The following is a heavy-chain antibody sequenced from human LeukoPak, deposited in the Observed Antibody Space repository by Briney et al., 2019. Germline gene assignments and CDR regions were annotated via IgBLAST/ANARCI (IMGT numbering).Heavy chain of an antibody. Sequence: ASVKVSYKASGYTFTSYGISWVRQAPGQGLEWMGWISAYNGNTNYAQKLQGRVTMTTDTSTSTAYMELRSLRSDDTAVYYCARDYYDSSGYFRTIDYWGQGTLVTVSS. CDR1: GYTFTSYG. J-gene: IGHJ4*02. CDR2: ISAYNGNT. V-gene: IGHV1-18*01. CDR3: ARDYYDSSGYFRTIDY. D-gene: IGHD3-22*01.